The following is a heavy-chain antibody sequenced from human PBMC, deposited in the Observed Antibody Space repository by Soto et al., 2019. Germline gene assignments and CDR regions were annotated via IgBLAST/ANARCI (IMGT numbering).Heavy chain of an antibody. CDR1: GFTFSSYP. CDR3: AKDPGIAARPRGAFDI. V-gene: IGHV3-23*01. CDR2: ISGSGGST. J-gene: IGHJ3*02. Sequence: EVQLLESGGGLVQPGGSLRLSSAASGFTFSSYPMIWFRQSPGKGLEWVSAISGSGGSTYYADSVKGRFTISRDNSKNTLYLQMNSLRAEDTAVYYCAKDPGIAARPRGAFDIWGQGTMVTVSS. D-gene: IGHD6-6*01.